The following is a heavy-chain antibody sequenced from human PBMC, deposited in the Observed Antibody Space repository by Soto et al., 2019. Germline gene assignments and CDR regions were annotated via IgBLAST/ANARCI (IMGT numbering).Heavy chain of an antibody. J-gene: IGHJ4*02. CDR3: ARYIAAAGTRYFDY. Sequence: SETLSLTCTVSGGSISSSSYYWGWIRQPPGKGLEWIGSIYYSGSTYYNPSLKSRVTISVDTSKNQFSLKLSSVTAADTAVYYCARYIAAAGTRYFDYWGQGTLVT. D-gene: IGHD6-13*01. CDR2: IYYSGST. CDR1: GGSISSSSYY. V-gene: IGHV4-39*01.